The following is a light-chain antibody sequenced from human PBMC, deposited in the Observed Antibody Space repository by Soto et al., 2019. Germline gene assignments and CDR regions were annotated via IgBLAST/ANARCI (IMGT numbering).Light chain of an antibody. V-gene: IGKV3-20*01. CDR2: DAS. Sequence: EIVLTQSPGTLSLSPGERATLSCRASQRVSSNYLAWYQQKPGQAPRLLIYDASSRATGIPDRFSGSGSGTDFPLTISRLEPEDFAVYYCQQYGTTPGTFGQGTKLEIK. CDR1: QRVSSNY. J-gene: IGKJ2*01. CDR3: QQYGTTPGT.